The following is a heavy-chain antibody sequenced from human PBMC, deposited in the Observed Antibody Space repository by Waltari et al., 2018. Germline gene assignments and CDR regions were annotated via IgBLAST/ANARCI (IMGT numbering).Heavy chain of an antibody. CDR3: AKAGGIAAAEFQFDF. CDR2: ISGPALTT. Sequence: EVQLLESGGGLVQPGGSLRRSCPASGFPFLSYAMPWVRQAPGKGLEWVSSISGPALTTFYADSVKGRFSVSRDNSKNTLYLQINGLRADDTAVYYCAKAGGIAAAEFQFDFWGRGTLVTVSS. D-gene: IGHD6-13*01. J-gene: IGHJ4*02. V-gene: IGHV3-23*01. CDR1: GFPFLSYA.